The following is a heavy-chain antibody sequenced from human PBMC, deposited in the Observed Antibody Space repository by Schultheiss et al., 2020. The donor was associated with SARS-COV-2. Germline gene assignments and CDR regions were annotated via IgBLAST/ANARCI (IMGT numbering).Heavy chain of an antibody. J-gene: IGHJ4*02. CDR2: IYYSGST. CDR3: ARGDYYDWGYFDY. V-gene: IGHV4-61*08. Sequence: SQTLSLTCTVSGGSISSGGYYWSWIRQHPGKGLEWIGYIYYSGSTNYNPSLKSRVTISVDTSKNQFSLKLSSVTAADTAVYYCARGDYYDWGYFDYWGQGTLVTVSS. CDR1: GGSISSGGYY. D-gene: IGHD3-10*01.